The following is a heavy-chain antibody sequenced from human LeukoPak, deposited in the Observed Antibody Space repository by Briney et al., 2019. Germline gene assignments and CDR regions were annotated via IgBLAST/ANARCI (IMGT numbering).Heavy chain of an antibody. J-gene: IGHJ5*02. D-gene: IGHD3-22*01. CDR2: INPNSGGT. CDR3: ARVSFAHYDSSGYYWFDP. V-gene: IGHV1-2*02. Sequence: ASVKVSCKASGYTFTGYYMHWVRQAPGQGLEWMGWINPNSGGTNYAQKFQGRVTMTRDTSISTAYMELSRLRSDDTAVYYCARVSFAHYDSSGYYWFDPWGQGTLVTVSS. CDR1: GYTFTGYY.